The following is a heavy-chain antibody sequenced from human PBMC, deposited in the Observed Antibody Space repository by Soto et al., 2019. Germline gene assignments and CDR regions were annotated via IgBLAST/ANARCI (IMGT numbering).Heavy chain of an antibody. CDR2: IHYTGST. J-gene: IGHJ4*02. V-gene: IGHV4-59*06. Sequence: PSETLSLTCTVSGGSISSYYWSWIRQPPGKGLEWIAYIHYTGSTYYNPSLKSRLTLSVDTSKNQFSLNLNSVTAADTALYYCARVPDGSGSPFDYWGQGALVTVSS. D-gene: IGHD3-10*01. CDR1: GGSISSYY. CDR3: ARVPDGSGSPFDY.